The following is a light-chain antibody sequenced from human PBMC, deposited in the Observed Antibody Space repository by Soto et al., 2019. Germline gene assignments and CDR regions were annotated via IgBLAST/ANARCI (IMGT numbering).Light chain of an antibody. CDR1: QSVSIY. Sequence: PGERATLSCRASQSVSIYLDWYQQKPGQAPRLLIYGASNRATGIPDRFSGSGSGTDFTLTISRLEPEDFAVYYCQQYGSSGTFGQGTKVDIK. CDR3: QQYGSSGT. J-gene: IGKJ1*01. V-gene: IGKV3-20*01. CDR2: GAS.